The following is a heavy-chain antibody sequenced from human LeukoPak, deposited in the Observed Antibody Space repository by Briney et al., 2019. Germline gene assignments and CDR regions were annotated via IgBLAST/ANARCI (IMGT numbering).Heavy chain of an antibody. CDR1: GGSIGSSSYY. J-gene: IGHJ6*02. CDR3: ARLGPGTLYYYYGMDV. Sequence: SETLSLTCTVSGGSIGSSSYYWGWIRQPPGKGLEWIGSIYYSGSTYYNPSLKSRVTISVDTSKNQFSLKLSFVTAADTAVYYCARLGPGTLYYYYGMDVWGQGTTVTVSS. CDR2: IYYSGST. V-gene: IGHV4-39*01. D-gene: IGHD1-14*01.